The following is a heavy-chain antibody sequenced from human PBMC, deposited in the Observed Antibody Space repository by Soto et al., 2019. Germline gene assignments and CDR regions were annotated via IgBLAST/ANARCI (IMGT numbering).Heavy chain of an antibody. CDR1: GGSISSSY. J-gene: IGHJ4*02. V-gene: IGHV4-59*08. CDR2: LYYSGST. Sequence: SETLSLSCTVAGGSISSSYWSWIRQPPGKGLEWIGYLYYSGSTNYNPSLKSRVTISVDTSKNQFSLKLSSVTAADTAVYYCARRYGYSFDYWGQGTLVTVS. CDR3: ARRYGYSFDY. D-gene: IGHD1-1*01.